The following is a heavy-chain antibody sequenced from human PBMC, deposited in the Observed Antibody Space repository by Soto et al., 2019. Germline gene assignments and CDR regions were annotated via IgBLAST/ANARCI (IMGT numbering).Heavy chain of an antibody. Sequence: ASVKVSCKASGYTFTSYAMHWVRQAPGQRLEWMGWINAGNGNTKYSQKFQGRVTITRDTSASTAYMELSSLRSEDTAVYYCATGSREYYYYYMDVWGKGTTVTVSS. D-gene: IGHD1-26*01. CDR2: INAGNGNT. V-gene: IGHV1-3*01. CDR3: ATGSREYYYYYMDV. CDR1: GYTFTSYA. J-gene: IGHJ6*03.